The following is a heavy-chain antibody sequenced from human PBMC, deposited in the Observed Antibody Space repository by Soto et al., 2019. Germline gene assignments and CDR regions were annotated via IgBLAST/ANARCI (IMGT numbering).Heavy chain of an antibody. D-gene: IGHD3-9*01. V-gene: IGHV3-20*04. CDR1: GFTFDDYG. CDR2: INWNGGST. CDR3: ARDRNYDILSSFDY. Sequence: EVQLVESGGGVVRPGGSLRLSCAASGFTFDDYGMSWVRQAPGKGLEWVSGINWNGGSTGYADSVKGRFTIARDNANNSLYLQMNSLRAEDTALYYCARDRNYDILSSFDYWGQGTLVTVSS. J-gene: IGHJ4*02.